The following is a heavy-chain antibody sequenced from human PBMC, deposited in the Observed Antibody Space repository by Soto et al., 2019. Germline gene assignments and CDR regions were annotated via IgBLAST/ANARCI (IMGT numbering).Heavy chain of an antibody. CDR3: AKDITPRGIAVAGNDY. Sequence: PGGSLRLSCAASGFTFDDYAMHWVRQAPGKGLEWVSGISWNSGSIGYADSVKGRFTISRDNAKNSLYLQMNSLRAEDTALYYCAKDITPRGIAVAGNDYWGQGTLVTVSS. J-gene: IGHJ4*02. D-gene: IGHD6-19*01. CDR2: ISWNSGSI. CDR1: GFTFDDYA. V-gene: IGHV3-9*01.